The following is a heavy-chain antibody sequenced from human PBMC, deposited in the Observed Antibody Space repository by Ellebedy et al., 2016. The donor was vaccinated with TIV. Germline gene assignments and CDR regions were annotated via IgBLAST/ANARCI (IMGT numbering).Heavy chain of an antibody. Sequence: PGGSLRLSCAASGFTFSSYAMHWVRQAPGKGLAWVAVISYDGSNKYYADSVKGRFTISRDNSKNTLYLQMNSLRAEDTDVYYCARDASYYGMDVWGQGTTVTVSS. CDR1: GFTFSSYA. CDR3: ARDASYYGMDV. V-gene: IGHV3-30-3*01. CDR2: ISYDGSNK. J-gene: IGHJ6*02.